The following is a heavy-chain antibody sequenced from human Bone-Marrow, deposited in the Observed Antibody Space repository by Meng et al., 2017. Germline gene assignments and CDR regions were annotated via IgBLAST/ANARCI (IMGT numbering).Heavy chain of an antibody. Sequence: QVQLQQSGPGLVKPSKTLSLTCAISGDSVSSNSAAWNWIRQSPSRGLEWLGRTYYKSKWSNNYAVSVKSRITINPDTSKNQFSLQLNSVTPEDTAVYYCASSIDYGDYYFDFWGQGTLVTVSS. CDR2: TYYKSKWSN. D-gene: IGHD4-17*01. V-gene: IGHV6-1*01. J-gene: IGHJ4*02. CDR3: ASSIDYGDYYFDF. CDR1: GDSVSSNSAA.